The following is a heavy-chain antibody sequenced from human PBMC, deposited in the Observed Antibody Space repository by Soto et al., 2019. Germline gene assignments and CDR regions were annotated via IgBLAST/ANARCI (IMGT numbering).Heavy chain of an antibody. D-gene: IGHD6-13*01. CDR2: IYTSGST. Sequence: SETLSLTCTVSGGSISSYYWSWIRQPAGKGLEWIGRIYTSGSTNYNPSLKSRVTMSVDTSKNQFSLKLSSVTAADTAVYYCAREWLSSGGLAAAGIRLRYYYYYGMDVWGQGTTVTVSS. CDR3: AREWLSSGGLAAAGIRLRYYYYYGMDV. CDR1: GGSISSYY. J-gene: IGHJ6*02. V-gene: IGHV4-4*07.